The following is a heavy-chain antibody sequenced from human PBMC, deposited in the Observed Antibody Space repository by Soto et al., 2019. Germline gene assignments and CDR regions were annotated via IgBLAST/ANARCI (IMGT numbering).Heavy chain of an antibody. Sequence: EVHMLESGGGLVQPGGSLRLSCAASGFIFSNYAMSWVRQAPGKGLEWVAGMGGANGDTYYADSVRGRFDISRDNSKSKLFLQMNSLRAEDTAVYYCAKDRVNHNSVWDPFDIWGQGTMVTVSS. V-gene: IGHV3-23*01. J-gene: IGHJ3*02. CDR3: AKDRVNHNSVWDPFDI. CDR2: MGGANGDT. D-gene: IGHD2-21*01. CDR1: GFIFSNYA.